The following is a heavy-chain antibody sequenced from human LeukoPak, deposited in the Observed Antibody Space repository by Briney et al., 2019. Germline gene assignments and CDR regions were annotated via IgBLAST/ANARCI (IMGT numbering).Heavy chain of an antibody. CDR3: AKSLSGGGYYFEY. Sequence: PGGSLRLSCAASGFTFSNYAMTWVRQAPGKGLEWVSGISDSGCSTYYADSVKGRFTISRDNSENTLYLQMNSLRAEDTAVYYCAKSLSGGGYYFEYWGQGTLVTVSS. CDR1: GFTFSNYA. V-gene: IGHV3-23*01. J-gene: IGHJ4*02. CDR2: ISDSGCST. D-gene: IGHD3-10*01.